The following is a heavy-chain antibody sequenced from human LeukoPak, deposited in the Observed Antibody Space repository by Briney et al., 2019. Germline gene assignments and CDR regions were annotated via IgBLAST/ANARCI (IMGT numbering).Heavy chain of an antibody. J-gene: IGHJ4*02. D-gene: IGHD3-16*01. CDR3: ARGTSGAGPG. CDR1: GGSISSYY. CDR2: IYYSGST. Sequence: PSETLSLTCTVSGGSISSYYWSWIRQPPGKGLEWIGYIYYSGSTNYNPSLKSRVTISVDTSKNQFSLKLSSVTAADTAVYYCARGTSGAGPGWGQGTLVTVSS. V-gene: IGHV4-59*01.